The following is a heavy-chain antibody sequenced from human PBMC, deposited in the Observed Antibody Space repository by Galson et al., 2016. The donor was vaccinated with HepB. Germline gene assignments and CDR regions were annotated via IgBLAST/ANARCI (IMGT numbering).Heavy chain of an antibody. CDR2: ITWDGGAT. Sequence: SLRLSCAASGFTFSDYTMHWVRQAPGKALEWVSLITWDGGATHYADSVKGRFTVSRDNSRYSLYLHINSLTTEDTALYYCAKDPGIAVAGTVTYFDSWGQGALVTVSP. J-gene: IGHJ4*02. CDR3: AKDPGIAVAGTVTYFDS. CDR1: GFTFSDYT. V-gene: IGHV3-43*01. D-gene: IGHD6-13*01.